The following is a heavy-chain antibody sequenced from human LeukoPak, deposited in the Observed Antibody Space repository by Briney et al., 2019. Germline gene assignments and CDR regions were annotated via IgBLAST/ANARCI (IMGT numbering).Heavy chain of an antibody. Sequence: PTGGSLRLSCAASELIVSSNHMSWVRQAPGKGLEWVSIMYSGGATYYADSVKGRFIISRDNSKNTLYLQMNSLRVEDTAIYYCAKGHSSGYYFFDYWGQGTLVTVSS. CDR3: AKGHSSGYYFFDY. V-gene: IGHV3-53*01. D-gene: IGHD3-22*01. CDR2: MYSGGAT. J-gene: IGHJ4*02. CDR1: ELIVSSNH.